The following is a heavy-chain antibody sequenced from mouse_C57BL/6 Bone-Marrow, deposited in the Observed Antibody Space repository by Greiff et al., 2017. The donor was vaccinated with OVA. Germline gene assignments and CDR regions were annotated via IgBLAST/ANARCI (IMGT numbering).Heavy chain of an antibody. J-gene: IGHJ4*01. CDR1: GYTFTSYW. CDR2: IYPGSGRT. V-gene: IGHV1-55*01. CDR3: ARSGITTVEGDFAMDY. Sequence: QVQLQQPGAELVKPGASVKMSCKASGYTFTSYWITWVKQRPGQGLEWIGDIYPGSGRTNYNEKFKSKATLPVDTSSSTADMQLSSLTSEGCAVYYGARSGITTVEGDFAMDYWGQGTSVTVSS. D-gene: IGHD1-1*01.